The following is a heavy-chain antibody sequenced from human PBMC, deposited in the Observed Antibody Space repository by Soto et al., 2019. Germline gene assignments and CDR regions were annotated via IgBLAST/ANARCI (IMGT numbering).Heavy chain of an antibody. V-gene: IGHV3-21*01. J-gene: IGHJ3*02. CDR2: ISSSSSYI. Sequence: GSLRLSCAASGFTFSSYSMNWVRQAPGKGLEWVSSISSSSSYIYYADSVKGRFTISRDNAKNSLYLQMNSLRAEDTAVYYCARMYYYDSSGYAHAFDIWGQGTMVTVSS. CDR1: GFTFSSYS. CDR3: ARMYYYDSSGYAHAFDI. D-gene: IGHD3-22*01.